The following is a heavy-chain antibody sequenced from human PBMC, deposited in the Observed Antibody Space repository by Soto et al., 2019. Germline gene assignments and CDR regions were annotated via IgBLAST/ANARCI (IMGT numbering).Heavy chain of an antibody. Sequence: PSETLSLTCTVSGGSIIDYHWNWIRQPPGKGLEWIGYIYYNGVTNYNSSLKSRITISLDTSKNQFSLELCSVTAADTAIFYFARMRSRPSARYYFDYWGQGTLVTVSS. D-gene: IGHD2-2*01. CDR2: IYYNGVT. V-gene: IGHV4-59*01. CDR3: ARMRSRPSARYYFDY. CDR1: GGSIIDYH. J-gene: IGHJ4*02.